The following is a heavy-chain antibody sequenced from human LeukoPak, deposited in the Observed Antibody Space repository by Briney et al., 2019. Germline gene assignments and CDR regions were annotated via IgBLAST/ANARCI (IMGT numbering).Heavy chain of an antibody. CDR3: ARSVPDYTRFDF. Sequence: GGSPRLSCVASGFTFSDYAMNWVRQAPGKGLEWVSTFKTNYNQVYYAESVRGRFTISTDNSKNTAYLQMNSLRVEDTALYYCARSVPDYTRFDFWGQGALVTVSS. CDR1: GFTFSDYA. V-gene: IGHV3-23*05. J-gene: IGHJ4*02. D-gene: IGHD4-11*01. CDR2: FKTNYNQV.